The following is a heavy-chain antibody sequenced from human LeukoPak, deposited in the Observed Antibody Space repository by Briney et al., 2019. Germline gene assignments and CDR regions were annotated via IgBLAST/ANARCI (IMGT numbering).Heavy chain of an antibody. CDR3: ARAEAEYYYDSSGYHDY. CDR1: GGSISSSSYY. CDR2: IYYSGST. Sequence: SETLSLTCTVSGGSISSSSYYWGWIRQPPGKGLEWIGSIYYSGSTYYNPSLKSRVTISVDTSKNQFSLKLSSVTAADTAVYYCARAEAEYYYDSSGYHDYWGQGTLVTVSS. J-gene: IGHJ4*02. V-gene: IGHV4-39*07. D-gene: IGHD3-22*01.